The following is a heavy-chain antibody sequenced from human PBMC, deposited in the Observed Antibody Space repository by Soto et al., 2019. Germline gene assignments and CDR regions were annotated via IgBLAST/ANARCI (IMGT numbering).Heavy chain of an antibody. CDR1: GGSISSGGYY. CDR2: IYYSGST. D-gene: IGHD4-17*01. J-gene: IGHJ6*02. CDR3: ARDRRTDYGDYRDYYYYGMDV. Sequence: QVQLQESGPGLVKPSQTLSLTCTVSGGSISSGGYYWSWIRQHPGKGLEWIGYIYYSGSTYYNPSLKSRVTISVDTSKNQFSLKLSSVTAADTAVYYCARDRRTDYGDYRDYYYYGMDVWGQGTTVTVSS. V-gene: IGHV4-31*03.